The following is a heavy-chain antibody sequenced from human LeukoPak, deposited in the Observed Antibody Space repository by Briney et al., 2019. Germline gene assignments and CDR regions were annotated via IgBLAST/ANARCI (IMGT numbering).Heavy chain of an antibody. CDR3: ARSVVYGAYDI. D-gene: IGHD5/OR15-5a*01. CDR2: TYYRSKWYN. CDR1: GDSVSSNNAV. J-gene: IGHJ3*02. Sequence: SQTLSLTCAISGDSVSSNNAVWNWIRQSPSRGLEWLSKTYYRSKWYNDSAVSVKSRLTINPDTSKNQLSLQLSSVTPEDTAVYYCARSVVYGAYDIWGQGTMVTVSS. V-gene: IGHV6-1*01.